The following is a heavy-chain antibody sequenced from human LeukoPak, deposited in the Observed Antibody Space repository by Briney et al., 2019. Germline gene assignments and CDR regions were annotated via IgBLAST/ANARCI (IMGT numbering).Heavy chain of an antibody. J-gene: IGHJ4*02. CDR3: TKDSSSGWYRD. Sequence: GGSLGLSCAASGFTFDDYAMHWVRQAPGKGLEWVSGISWNSGGIGYADSVKGRFTISRDNAKNSLYLQMNSLRAEDTALYYCTKDSSSGWYRDWGQGTLVTVSS. V-gene: IGHV3-9*01. CDR1: GFTFDDYA. CDR2: ISWNSGGI. D-gene: IGHD6-19*01.